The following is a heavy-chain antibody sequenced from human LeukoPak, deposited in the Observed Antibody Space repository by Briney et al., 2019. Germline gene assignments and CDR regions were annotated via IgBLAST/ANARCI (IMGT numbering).Heavy chain of an antibody. CDR2: ISSSSNNI. CDR3: ARAAGWFDP. CDR1: GFTFSDYY. J-gene: IGHJ5*02. Sequence: GGSLRLSCAASGFTFSDYYMTWIRQAPGKGLEWVSYISSSSNNIHYANSVRGRFTISRDNAKNSVYLQMNSLRAEDTAIYYCARAAGWFDPWGQGTLVAVSS. V-gene: IGHV3-11*01.